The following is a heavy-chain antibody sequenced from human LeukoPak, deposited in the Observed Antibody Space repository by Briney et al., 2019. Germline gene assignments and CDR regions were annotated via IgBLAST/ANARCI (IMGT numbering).Heavy chain of an antibody. J-gene: IGHJ5*02. CDR3: AKERDSSSWYRFWFDP. V-gene: IGHV3-23*01. D-gene: IGHD6-13*01. Sequence: PGGSLRLSCAASGFTFSSYAMNWVRQAPGKGLEWVSGTGSTGVSTFYADSVKGRFTISRDNSKNTLYLQMNSLRAEDTAVYYCAKERDSSSWYRFWFDPWGQGTLVTVSS. CDR2: TGSTGVST. CDR1: GFTFSSYA.